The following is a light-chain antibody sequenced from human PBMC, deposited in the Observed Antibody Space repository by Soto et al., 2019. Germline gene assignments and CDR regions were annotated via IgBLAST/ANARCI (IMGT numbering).Light chain of an antibody. CDR2: ENN. V-gene: IGLV1-40*01. CDR3: QSYDSTLSAPI. Sequence: QSVLTQPPSVSGAPGQRVTISCSGSSSNIGTGYDVHWYQQLPEAATKLLIYENNNRRSGVPDRFSGSRSGTSASLAITGLEADDEADYYCQSYDSTLSAPIFGGGTKLTVL. J-gene: IGLJ2*01. CDR1: SSNIGTGYD.